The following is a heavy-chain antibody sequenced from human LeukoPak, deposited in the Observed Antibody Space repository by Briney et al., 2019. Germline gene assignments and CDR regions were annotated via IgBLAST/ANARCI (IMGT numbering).Heavy chain of an antibody. V-gene: IGHV3-30*03. CDR2: ISYDGSKK. D-gene: IGHD2/OR15-2a*01. CDR3: ARDFRWACGDC. CDR1: GFTFSSYG. Sequence: GGSLRLSCAASGFTFSSYGMHWVRQAPGKGLEWVAVISYDGSKKYYADSVKGRFTISRDNSKNTLFLQMNSLRPEDTAVYYCARDFRWACGDCWGQGTLVTVSS. J-gene: IGHJ4*02.